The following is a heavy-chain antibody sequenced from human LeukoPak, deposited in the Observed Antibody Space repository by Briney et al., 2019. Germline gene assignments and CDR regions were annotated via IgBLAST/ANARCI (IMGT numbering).Heavy chain of an antibody. CDR3: ARGKLDSGYSSRPNAFDI. Sequence: GGSLRLSCAASGFTFSSYGMHWVRQAPGKGLEWVAFIRYDGSNKYYADSVKGRFTISRDNSKNTLYLQMNSLRAEDTAVYYCARGKLDSGYSSRPNAFDIWGQGTMVTVSS. CDR2: IRYDGSNK. V-gene: IGHV3-30*02. CDR1: GFTFSSYG. D-gene: IGHD6-19*01. J-gene: IGHJ3*02.